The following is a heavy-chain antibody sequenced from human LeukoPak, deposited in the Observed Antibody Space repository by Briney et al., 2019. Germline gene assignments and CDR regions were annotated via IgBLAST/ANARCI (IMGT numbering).Heavy chain of an antibody. Sequence: SETLSLTCTVSGGSISSYYWSWLRQPPGKGLEWIGYIYYSGSTNYNPSLKSRVTISVDTSKNQFSLKLSSVTAADTAVYYCASDDYGDLAVQWGQGTLVTVSS. CDR2: IYYSGST. V-gene: IGHV4-59*01. J-gene: IGHJ4*02. CDR1: GGSISSYY. CDR3: ASDDYGDLAVQ. D-gene: IGHD4-17*01.